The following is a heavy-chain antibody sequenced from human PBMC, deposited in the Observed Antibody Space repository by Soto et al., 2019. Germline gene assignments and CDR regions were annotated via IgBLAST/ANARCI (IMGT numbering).Heavy chain of an antibody. CDR2: FDPEDGET. D-gene: IGHD2-21*01. CDR3: ATDGWGSDAFDI. V-gene: IGHV1-24*01. J-gene: IGHJ3*02. CDR1: GYTLTELS. Sequence: ASVKVSCKVSGYTLTELSMHWVRQAPGKGLEWMGGFDPEDGETIYAQKFQGRVTMTEDTSTDTAYMELSSLRSEDTAVYYCATDGWGSDAFDIWGQGTMVTVSS.